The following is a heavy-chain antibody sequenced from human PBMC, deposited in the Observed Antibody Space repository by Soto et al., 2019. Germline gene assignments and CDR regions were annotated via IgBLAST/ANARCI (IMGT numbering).Heavy chain of an antibody. J-gene: IGHJ4*02. CDR3: ARAYTYGFDY. CDR1: GFSFGVSGVG. Sequence: QITLKESGPTLAKPTQTLTLTCTFSGFSFGVSGVGVGWIRQPPGKALEWLALVFWHDDKRYNPSLRSRLTITKDAPKNQVVLTMTNMDPLDTATYFCARAYTYGFDYWGQGTLVSVSS. V-gene: IGHV2-5*01. D-gene: IGHD5-18*01. CDR2: VFWHDDK.